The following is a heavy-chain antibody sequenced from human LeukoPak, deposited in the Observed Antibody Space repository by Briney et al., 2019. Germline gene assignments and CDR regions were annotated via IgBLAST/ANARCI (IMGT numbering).Heavy chain of an antibody. CDR1: GGSISSYY. CDR3: ARHGSGSYSADPPYYYYYYMDV. V-gene: IGHV4-4*07. D-gene: IGHD3-10*01. Sequence: SETLSLTCTVSGGSISSYYWSWIRQPAGKGLEWIGRIYTSGSTNYNPSLKSRVTMSVDTSKNQFSLKPSSVTAADTAVYYCARHGSGSYSADPPYYYYYYMDVWGKGTTVTVSS. J-gene: IGHJ6*03. CDR2: IYTSGST.